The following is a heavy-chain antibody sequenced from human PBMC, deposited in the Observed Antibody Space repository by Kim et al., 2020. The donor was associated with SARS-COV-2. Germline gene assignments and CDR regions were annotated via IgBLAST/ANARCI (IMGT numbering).Heavy chain of an antibody. Sequence: SETLSLTCTVSGGSISNYYRSWIRQPPGKGLEWIGYIYYSGSTNYNPSLQSRVTMSVNTSKIQFSLKLSSVTAADTAVYYCARGILGFWNNSSCPEGAFDIWGQGTMVTVSS. V-gene: IGHV4-59*01. CDR2: IYYSGST. J-gene: IGHJ3*02. D-gene: IGHD2-2*01. CDR3: ARGILGFWNNSSCPEGAFDI. CDR1: GGSISNYY.